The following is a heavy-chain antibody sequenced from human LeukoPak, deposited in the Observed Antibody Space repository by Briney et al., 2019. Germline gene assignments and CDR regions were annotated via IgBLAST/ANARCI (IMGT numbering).Heavy chain of an antibody. CDR2: IKSKIDGGTT. D-gene: IGHD5-18*01. V-gene: IGHV3-15*01. J-gene: IGHJ4*02. CDR1: GFTFNNYA. Sequence: SGGSLRLSCAASGFTFNNYAMSWVRQAPGKGLEWVGRIKSKIDGGTTDYTAPVKGRFTISRDDSKNTLHLQMNSLKTEDTAVYYCSTDLAAMVRAIDYWGQGTLVTVSS. CDR3: STDLAAMVRAIDY.